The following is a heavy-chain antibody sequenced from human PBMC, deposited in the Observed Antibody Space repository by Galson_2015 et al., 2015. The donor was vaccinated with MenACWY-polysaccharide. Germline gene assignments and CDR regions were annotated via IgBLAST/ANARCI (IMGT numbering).Heavy chain of an antibody. J-gene: IGHJ4*02. CDR1: GGSISGYY. D-gene: IGHD6-13*01. Sequence: LSLTCSISGGSISGYYWSWIRQPAGKGLEWIGRVYAGVSTTYNPSLKSRVTISIDTSENQFSLKLTSVTAADTAVYFCARDTTGIAASAVYWGQGTLATVSS. V-gene: IGHV4-4*07. CDR3: ARDTTGIAASAVY. CDR2: VYAGVST.